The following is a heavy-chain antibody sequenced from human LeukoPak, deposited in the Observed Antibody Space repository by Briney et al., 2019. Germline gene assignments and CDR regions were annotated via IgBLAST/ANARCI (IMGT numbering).Heavy chain of an antibody. D-gene: IGHD5-24*01. Sequence: SETLSLTCTVSGGSISSYYCSWIRQHPGKGLVWIGYIYYSRSTNYNPPLKSRLTISVETSKNQFSLKLSSVTAADTAVYYCARMGEDGYALFDYWGQGTLVTVSS. CDR2: IYYSRST. J-gene: IGHJ4*02. V-gene: IGHV4-59*01. CDR3: ARMGEDGYALFDY. CDR1: GGSISSYY.